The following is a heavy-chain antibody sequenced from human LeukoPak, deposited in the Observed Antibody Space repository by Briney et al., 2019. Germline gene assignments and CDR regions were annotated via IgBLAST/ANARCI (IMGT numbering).Heavy chain of an antibody. V-gene: IGHV3-30-3*01. CDR3: ARGSTYYDSSGQVPFDY. CDR1: GFTFSSYA. CDR2: ISYDGSNK. J-gene: IGHJ4*02. Sequence: GGSLRPSCAASGFTFSSYAMHWVRQAPGKGLEWVAVISYDGSNKYYADSVKGRFTISRDNSKNTLYLQMNSLRAEDTAVYYCARGSTYYDSSGQVPFDYWGQGTLVTVSS. D-gene: IGHD3-22*01.